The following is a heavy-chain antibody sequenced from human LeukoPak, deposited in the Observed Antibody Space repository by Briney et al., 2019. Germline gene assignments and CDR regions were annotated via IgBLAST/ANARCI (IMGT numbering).Heavy chain of an antibody. Sequence: GGSLRLSCSASGFTFSSYAMHWVRQAPGKGLEYVSAISNNGRSTYYADSVKGRFTISRDNSKNTLYLQMSSLRAEDTAVYYCARDVTGSSWTDYWGQGTLVTVSS. CDR2: ISNNGRST. CDR3: ARDVTGSSWTDY. V-gene: IGHV3-64D*06. J-gene: IGHJ4*02. D-gene: IGHD6-13*01. CDR1: GFTFSSYA.